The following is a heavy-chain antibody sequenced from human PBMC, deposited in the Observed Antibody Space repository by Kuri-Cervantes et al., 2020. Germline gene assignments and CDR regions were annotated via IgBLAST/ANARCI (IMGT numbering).Heavy chain of an antibody. J-gene: IGHJ6*02. CDR3: ARGQQLVQFNYYYGMDV. D-gene: IGHD6-13*01. Sequence: GESLKISCAASGFTFSDYYMSWIRQAPGKGLEWVSYISSSGSTIYYADSVKGRFTISRDNAKNSLYLQMNSLRAEDTAVYYCARGQQLVQFNYYYGMDVWGQGTTVTVSS. CDR2: ISSSGSTI. CDR1: GFTFSDYY. V-gene: IGHV3-11*01.